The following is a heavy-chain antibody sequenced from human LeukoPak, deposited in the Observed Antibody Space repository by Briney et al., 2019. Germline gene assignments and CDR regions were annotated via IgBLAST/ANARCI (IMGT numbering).Heavy chain of an antibody. Sequence: GGSLRLSCAASGNYWMHWVRQAPGKGLLWVSHINSDGSWTTYADSVKGRFTISRDNAKNSLHLQMNSLRVDDTAVYYCARDDLTNGYNGNFWGQGTLVTVSS. CDR3: ARDDLTNGYNGNF. CDR1: GNYW. D-gene: IGHD5-24*01. CDR2: INSDGSWT. J-gene: IGHJ4*02. V-gene: IGHV3-74*01.